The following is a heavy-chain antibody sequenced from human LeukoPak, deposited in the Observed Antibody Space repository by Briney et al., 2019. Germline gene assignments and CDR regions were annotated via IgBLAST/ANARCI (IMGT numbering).Heavy chain of an antibody. CDR3: ARFNMWRNYFDY. CDR1: GGSISSSSYY. Sequence: SETLSLTCTVSGGSISSSSYYWGWIRQPPGKGLEWIGSIYYSGSTYYNPSLKSRVTISVDTSKNQFSLKLSPVTAADTAVYYCARFNMWRNYFDYWGQGTLVTVSS. CDR2: IYYSGST. J-gene: IGHJ4*02. D-gene: IGHD2-21*01. V-gene: IGHV4-39*01.